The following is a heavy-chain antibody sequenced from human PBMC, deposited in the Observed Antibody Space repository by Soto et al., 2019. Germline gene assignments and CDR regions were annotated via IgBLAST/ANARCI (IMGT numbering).Heavy chain of an antibody. CDR2: IWYDGSNK. J-gene: IGHJ4*02. V-gene: IGHV3-33*01. CDR3: ARGRGYCGRTNCYPDY. CDR1: GFTFSSYG. Sequence: GGSLRLSCAASGFTFSSYGMHWVRQAPGKGLEWVAVIWYDGSNKYYADSVKGRFTISRDNSKNTLYLQMNSLRDDDTAVYYCARGRGYCGRTNCYPDYWGQGA. D-gene: IGHD2-2*01.